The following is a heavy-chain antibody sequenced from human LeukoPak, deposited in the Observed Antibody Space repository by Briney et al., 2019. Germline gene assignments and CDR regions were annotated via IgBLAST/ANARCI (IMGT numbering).Heavy chain of an antibody. D-gene: IGHD3-10*01. CDR3: AREATMAV. CDR2: NSASGNT. J-gene: IGHJ4*02. Sequence: PSETLALTWAVSGGYIPNYYWSWIRQPAGKGLEWIGRNSASGNTNYNPSLKSRVTMSADTSKNQFSLKLTSVTAADTAVYYCAREATMAVWGQGTLVTVSS. CDR1: GGYIPNYY. V-gene: IGHV4-4*07.